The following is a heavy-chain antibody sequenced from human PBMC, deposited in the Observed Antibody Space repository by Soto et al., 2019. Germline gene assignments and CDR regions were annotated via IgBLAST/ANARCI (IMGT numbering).Heavy chain of an antibody. CDR1: GFTFSSYA. V-gene: IGHV3-30-3*01. D-gene: IGHD6-13*01. Sequence: QPGGSLRLSCAASGFTFSSYAMHWVRQAPGKGLEWVAVISYDGSNKYYADSVKGRFTISRDNSKNTLYLQMNSLRAEDTAVYYCARDDEIAAGSDYWGQGTLVTVSS. CDR2: ISYDGSNK. J-gene: IGHJ4*02. CDR3: ARDDEIAAGSDY.